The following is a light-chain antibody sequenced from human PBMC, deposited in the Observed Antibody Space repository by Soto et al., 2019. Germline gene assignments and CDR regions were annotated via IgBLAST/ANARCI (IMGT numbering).Light chain of an antibody. J-gene: IGKJ2*01. CDR2: GAS. CDR3: QQANSFPPT. CDR1: QGIDTW. V-gene: IGKV1D-12*01. Sequence: DIQMTQSPSSMSASVGDRVTISCRASQGIDTWLDWYQQKPGKAPKLLIYGASNLQSGVPSRFSGSGSGTDLTLTISSLQPEDFATYYCQQANSFPPTFGQGTKLEIK.